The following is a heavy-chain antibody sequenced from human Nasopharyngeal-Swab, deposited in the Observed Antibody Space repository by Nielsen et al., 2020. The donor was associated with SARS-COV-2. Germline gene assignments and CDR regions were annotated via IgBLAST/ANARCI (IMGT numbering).Heavy chain of an antibody. Sequence: GGSLRLSCAASGSTFSSYEMNWVRQAPGKGLAWVSYISSSGSTIYYADSVKGRFTISRDNAKNSLYLQMNSLRAEDTAVYYCARGGGGGYGDYYYYGMDVWGQGTTVTVSS. D-gene: IGHD1-26*01. V-gene: IGHV3-48*03. CDR2: ISSSGSTI. J-gene: IGHJ6*02. CDR3: ARGGGGGYGDYYYYGMDV. CDR1: GSTFSSYE.